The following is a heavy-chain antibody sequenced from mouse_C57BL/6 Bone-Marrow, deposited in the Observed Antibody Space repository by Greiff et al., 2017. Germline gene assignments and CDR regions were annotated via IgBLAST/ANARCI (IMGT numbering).Heavy chain of an antibody. CDR2: INPGSGGT. CDR1: GYAFTNYL. D-gene: IGHD2-1*01. Sequence: QVQLQQSGAELVRPGTSVKVSCKASGYAFTNYLIEWVKQRPGQGLEWIGVINPGSGGTNYNEKFKGKATLTADKSSSTAYMQLSSLTSEDSAVYFCARSGAYGNLFAYWGQGTLVTVSA. CDR3: ARSGAYGNLFAY. V-gene: IGHV1-54*01. J-gene: IGHJ3*01.